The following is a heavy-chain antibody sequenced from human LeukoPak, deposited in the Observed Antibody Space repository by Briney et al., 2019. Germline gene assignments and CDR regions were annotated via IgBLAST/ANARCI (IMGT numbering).Heavy chain of an antibody. J-gene: IGHJ2*01. CDR1: GYTFTSYA. V-gene: IGHV7-4-1*02. D-gene: IGHD5-18*01. CDR3: ARDPPTAMALYWYFDL. Sequence: ASVKVSCKASGYTFTSYAMNWVRQAPGQGLEWMGWINTNTGNPTYAQGFTGRFVFSLDTSVSTAYLQISSLKAEDTAVYYCARDPPTAMALYWYFDLWGRGTLVTVSS. CDR2: INTNTGNP.